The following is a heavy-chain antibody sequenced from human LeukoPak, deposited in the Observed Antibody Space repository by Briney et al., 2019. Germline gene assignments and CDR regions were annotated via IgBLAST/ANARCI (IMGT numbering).Heavy chain of an antibody. J-gene: IGHJ4*02. V-gene: IGHV3-7*01. CDR1: GFTFSSYW. Sequence: PGGSLRLSCAASGFTFSSYWMSWVRQAPGKGLEWVANIKQDGSEKYYVDSVKGRFTISRDNAKNSLYLQMNSLRAEDTAVYYCAREGLPPIHGAVTIYYSDYWGQGTLVTVSS. CDR2: IKQDGSEK. D-gene: IGHD4-17*01. CDR3: AREGLPPIHGAVTIYYSDY.